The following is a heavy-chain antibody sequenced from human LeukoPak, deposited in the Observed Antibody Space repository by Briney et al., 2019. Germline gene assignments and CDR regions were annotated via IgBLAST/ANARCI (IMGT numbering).Heavy chain of an antibody. CDR1: GFTLSNNA. V-gene: IGHV3-53*01. Sequence: GGSLRLSCAASGFTLSNNAMAWVRQAPGKGLEWVSGIDGGSTYYADSVKGRFTISRDNSKNTLYLQMNSLRAEDTAVYYCARDKWGAVAGLDYWGQGTLVTVSS. J-gene: IGHJ4*02. CDR3: ARDKWGAVAGLDY. CDR2: IDGGST. D-gene: IGHD6-19*01.